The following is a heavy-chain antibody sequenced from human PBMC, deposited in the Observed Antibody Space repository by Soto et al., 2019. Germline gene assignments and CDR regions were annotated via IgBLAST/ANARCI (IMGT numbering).Heavy chain of an antibody. CDR2: IIPIFGTA. J-gene: IGHJ4*02. CDR3: AVNAYGSGSYLSNY. V-gene: IGHV1-69*13. CDR1: GGTFSSYA. Sequence: GASVKVSCKASGGTFSSYAISWVRQAPGQGLEWMGGIIPIFGTANYAQKFQGRVTITADESTSTAYMELSSLRSEDTAVYYCAVNAYGSGSYLSNYWGQGTLVTVSS. D-gene: IGHD3-10*01.